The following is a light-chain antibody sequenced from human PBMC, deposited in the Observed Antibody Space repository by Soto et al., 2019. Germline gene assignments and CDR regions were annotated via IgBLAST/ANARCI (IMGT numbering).Light chain of an antibody. CDR3: ATWDDSLNGSWV. V-gene: IGLV1-44*01. CDR2: SNS. J-gene: IGLJ3*02. Sequence: QSVLTQPPSASGTPGQRVTISCSGSSSNIGGNTVNWYQQLPGTAPKLLIYSNSQRPSGVPDRFSGSKSGTSASLAISGLQSEDEADYYCATWDDSLNGSWVFGGGTKLTVL. CDR1: SSNIGGNT.